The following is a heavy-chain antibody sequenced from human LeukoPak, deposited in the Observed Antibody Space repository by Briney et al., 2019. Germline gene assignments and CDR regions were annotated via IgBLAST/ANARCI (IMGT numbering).Heavy chain of an antibody. V-gene: IGHV3-30*04. J-gene: IGHJ6*04. CDR1: GFTFSSYA. D-gene: IGHD6-6*01. Sequence: GGSLRLSCAASGFTFSSYAMHWVRQAPGKGLEWVAVIPYDGSNKYYADSVKGRFTISRDNSKNTLYLQMNSLRAEDTAVYYCARLSIAARPWGMDVWGKGTTVTVSS. CDR3: ARLSIAARPWGMDV. CDR2: IPYDGSNK.